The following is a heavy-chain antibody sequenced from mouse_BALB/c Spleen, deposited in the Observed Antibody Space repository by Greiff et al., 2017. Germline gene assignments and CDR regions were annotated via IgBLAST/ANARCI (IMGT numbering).Heavy chain of an antibody. CDR1: GYSITSGYS. D-gene: IGHD3-3*01. V-gene: IGHV3-1*02. CDR3: AKNRGPQAWFAD. Sequence: EVQLQQSGPDLVKPSQSLSLTCTVTGYSITSGYSWHWIRQFPGNKLEWMGYIHYSGSTKYNPSLKSRISITRDTSKNQFFLQLNSVTTEDTATYYCAKNRGPQAWFADWGQGTLVTVSA. J-gene: IGHJ3*01. CDR2: IHYSGST.